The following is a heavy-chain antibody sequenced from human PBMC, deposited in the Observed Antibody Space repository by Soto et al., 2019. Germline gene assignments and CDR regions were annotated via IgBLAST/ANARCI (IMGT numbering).Heavy chain of an antibody. CDR3: ARDFGGATTGLDY. V-gene: IGHV1-18*01. D-gene: IGHD1-1*01. CDR1: GGTFSSYS. CDR2: ISGYSGNT. Sequence: ASVKVSCKASGGTFSSYSFSWVRQAPGQGLEWMGFISGYSGNTNYVQNFQGRVTMTTDTSTNTAYMELRSLRYDDTAVYYCARDFGGATTGLDYWGQGTPVTVPS. J-gene: IGHJ4*02.